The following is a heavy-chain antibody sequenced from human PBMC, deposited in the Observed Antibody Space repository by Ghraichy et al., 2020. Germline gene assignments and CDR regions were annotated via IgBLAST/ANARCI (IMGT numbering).Heavy chain of an antibody. CDR3: ARDTRVSSKADAFDI. J-gene: IGHJ3*02. V-gene: IGHV4-61*01. CDR2: IYYSGST. Sequence: SETLSLTCTVSGGSVSSGSYYWSWIRQPPGKGLEWIGYIYYSGSTNYNPSLKSRVTISVDTPKNQFSLKLSSVTAADTAVYYCARDTRVSSKADAFDIWGQGTMVTVSS. CDR1: GGSVSSGSYY. D-gene: IGHD6-13*01.